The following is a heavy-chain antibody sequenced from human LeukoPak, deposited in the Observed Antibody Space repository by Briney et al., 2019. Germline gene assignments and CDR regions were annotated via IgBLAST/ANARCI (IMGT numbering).Heavy chain of an antibody. D-gene: IGHD3-10*01. CDR1: GGSFSGYY. CDR2: INHSGST. CDR3: ARKVMVRGVIITWNWFDP. Sequence: PSETLSLTCAVYGGSFSGYYWSWIRQPPGKGLEWIGEINHSGSTNYNPSLKSRVTISVDTSKNQFSLKLSSVTAADTAVYYCARKVMVRGVIITWNWFDPWGQGTLVTVSS. J-gene: IGHJ5*02. V-gene: IGHV4-34*01.